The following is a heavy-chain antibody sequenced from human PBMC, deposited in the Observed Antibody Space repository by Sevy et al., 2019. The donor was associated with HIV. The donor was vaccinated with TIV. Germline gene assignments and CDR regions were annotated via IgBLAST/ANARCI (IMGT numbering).Heavy chain of an antibody. V-gene: IGHV3-23*01. Sequence: GGSLRLSCAASGFTLSSYGMSWVRQAPGKGLEWVSAISGSGGSTYYADSVKGRFTISRDNSKNTLYLQMNSLRAEDTAVYYCAKVDSSGYYSVSGFDYWGQGSLVTVSS. CDR1: GFTLSSYG. CDR2: ISGSGGST. J-gene: IGHJ4*02. D-gene: IGHD3-22*01. CDR3: AKVDSSGYYSVSGFDY.